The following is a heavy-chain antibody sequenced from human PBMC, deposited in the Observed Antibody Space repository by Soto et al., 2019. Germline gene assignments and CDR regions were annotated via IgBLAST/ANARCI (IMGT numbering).Heavy chain of an antibody. CDR3: XXXXXXXXXXXXXXXXXXXXX. CDR2: ISAYNGNT. Sequence: QVQLVQSGAEVKKPGASVKVSCKASGYTFTSYGISWVRQAPGQGLEWMGWISAYNGNTNYAQKLQGRVTMTTDTXXXXXXXXXXXXXXXXXXXXXXXXXXXXXXXXXXXXXXXXXXXWGRGTLVTVSS. CDR1: GYTFTSYG. V-gene: IGHV1-18*01. J-gene: IGHJ2*01.